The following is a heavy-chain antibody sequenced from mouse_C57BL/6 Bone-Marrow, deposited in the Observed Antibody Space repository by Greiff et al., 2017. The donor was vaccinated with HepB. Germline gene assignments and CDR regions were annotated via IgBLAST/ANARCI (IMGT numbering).Heavy chain of an antibody. CDR1: GFNIKDDY. D-gene: IGHD3-3*01. CDR2: IDPENGDT. J-gene: IGHJ2*01. V-gene: IGHV14-4*01. Sequence: VTLKESGAELVRPGASVKLSCTASGFNIKDDYMHWVKQRPEQGLEWIGWIDPENGDTEYASKFQGKATITADTSSNTAYLQLSSLTSEDTAVYYCTTGTGYWGQGTTLTVSS. CDR3: TTGTGY.